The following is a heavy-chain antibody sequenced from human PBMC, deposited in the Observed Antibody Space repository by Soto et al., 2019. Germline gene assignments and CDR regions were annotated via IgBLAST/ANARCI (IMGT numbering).Heavy chain of an antibody. CDR3: ARQRGYTGWYQN. Sequence: PGESLKISCQGSGYNFTTYWIGWLRQLPGKGLKWMGIIYPGDSDTRYSPSFQGQATISADKSISTAYLQWRSLKASDTAIYFCARQRGYTGWYQNWGQGTMVTVSS. V-gene: IGHV5-51*01. CDR2: IYPGDSDT. D-gene: IGHD6-19*01. CDR1: GYNFTTYW. J-gene: IGHJ4*01.